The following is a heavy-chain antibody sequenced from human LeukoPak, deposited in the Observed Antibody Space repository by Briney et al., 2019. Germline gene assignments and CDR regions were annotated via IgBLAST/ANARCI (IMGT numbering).Heavy chain of an antibody. V-gene: IGHV1-69*13. Sequence: RASVKVSCKAYGGTFSSYAISWVRQAPGQGLEWMGGIIPVLGTANYAQKFQGRVTITADESTSTAYMELSSLRSEDTAVYYCATKRGYSYGSPHWGQGTLVTVSS. CDR2: IIPVLGTA. D-gene: IGHD5-18*01. CDR3: ATKRGYSYGSPH. CDR1: GGTFSSYA. J-gene: IGHJ4*02.